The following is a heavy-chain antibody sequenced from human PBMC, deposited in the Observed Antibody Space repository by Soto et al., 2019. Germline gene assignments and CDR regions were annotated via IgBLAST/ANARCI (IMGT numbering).Heavy chain of an antibody. CDR1: GGSISSYY. CDR3: ARGELPDAFDI. V-gene: IGHV4-59*01. Sequence: SETLSLTCTGSGGSISSYYWIWLRQPPGKGLEWIGYIYYSGSTNYNPSLKSRVTISVDTSKNQFSLKLSSVTAADTAVYYCARGELPDAFDIWGQGTMVTVSS. CDR2: IYYSGST. J-gene: IGHJ3*02. D-gene: IGHD1-26*01.